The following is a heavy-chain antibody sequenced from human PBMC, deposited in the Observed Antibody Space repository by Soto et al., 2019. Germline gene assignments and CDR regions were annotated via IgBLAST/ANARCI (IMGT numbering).Heavy chain of an antibody. Sequence: QVQLVQSGAEEKKPGASVKVSCKASGYTFTSYAMHWVRQAPGQRLEWMGWINAGNGNTKYSQKYQGRVTITRDTAASTDYMELSSLRSEYTAVYYCARGGWVGELLQPTWDYYGMDVWGQGTTVTVSS. V-gene: IGHV1-3*05. CDR3: ARGGWVGELLQPTWDYYGMDV. CDR2: INAGNGNT. J-gene: IGHJ6*02. CDR1: GYTFTSYA. D-gene: IGHD3-10*01.